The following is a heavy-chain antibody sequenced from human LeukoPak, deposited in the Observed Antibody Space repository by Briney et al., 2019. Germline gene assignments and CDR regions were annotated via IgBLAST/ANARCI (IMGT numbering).Heavy chain of an antibody. J-gene: IGHJ4*02. CDR2: ISYDGSNK. D-gene: IGHD3-22*01. V-gene: IGHV3-30-3*01. CDR3: ARDGRNYYDRSGYYSALAY. Sequence: GGSLRLSCAASGFTFNSYAMHWVRQAPGRGLEWVAVISYDGSNKYYADSVKGRFTISRDNSKNTLYLQMNSLRADDTAVYYCARDGRNYYDRSGYYSALAYWGQGTLVTVSS. CDR1: GFTFNSYA.